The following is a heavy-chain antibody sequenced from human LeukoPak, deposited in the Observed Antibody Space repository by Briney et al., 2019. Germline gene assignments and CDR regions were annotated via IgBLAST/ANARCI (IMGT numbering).Heavy chain of an antibody. CDR2: ISSGGSYM. D-gene: IGHD3-10*01. CDR1: GFTFSGYG. CDR3: ARVGAKGGWYFDL. V-gene: IGHV3-21*01. Sequence: GGSLRLSCAASGFTFSGYGMNWVRQAPGKGLEWVSSISSGGSYMYYADSLRGRFTISRDNAKNSLYLQMNSLRAEDTAVYYCARVGAKGGWYFDLWGRGTLVTVSS. J-gene: IGHJ2*01.